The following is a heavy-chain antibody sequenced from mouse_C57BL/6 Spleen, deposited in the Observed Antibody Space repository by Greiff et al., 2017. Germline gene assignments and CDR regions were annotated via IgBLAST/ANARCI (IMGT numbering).Heavy chain of an antibody. Sequence: VQLQQSGPELVKPGASVKISCKASGYTFTDYYMNWVKQSHGKSLEWIGDINPNNGGTSYNQKFKGKATLTVDKSSSTAYLELRSLTSEDSAVYYCVGDYDGAMDYWGQGTSVTVSS. CDR2: INPNNGGT. CDR3: VGDYDGAMDY. J-gene: IGHJ4*01. V-gene: IGHV1-26*01. D-gene: IGHD2-4*01. CDR1: GYTFTDYY.